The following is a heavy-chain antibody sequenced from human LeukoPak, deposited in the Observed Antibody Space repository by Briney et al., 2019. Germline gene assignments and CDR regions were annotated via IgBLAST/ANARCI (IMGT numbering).Heavy chain of an antibody. Sequence: SETLSLTCTVSGGSISSYYRSWIRQPPGKGLEWIGYIYYSGSTSYNPSLKSRVTISVDTSKNQFSLKLSSVTAADTAVYYCARANWNYDWFDPWGQGTLVTVSS. CDR2: IYYSGST. J-gene: IGHJ5*02. V-gene: IGHV4-59*12. D-gene: IGHD1-7*01. CDR3: ARANWNYDWFDP. CDR1: GGSISSYY.